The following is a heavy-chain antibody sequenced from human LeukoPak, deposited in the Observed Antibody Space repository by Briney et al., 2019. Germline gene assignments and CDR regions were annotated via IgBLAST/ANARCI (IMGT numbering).Heavy chain of an antibody. CDR3: ARARYVNSFYAFDI. Sequence: ASETLSLTCTVSGGSISSYYWSWIRLPPGKGLEWIGYLSKSGNTNYSPSLKSRVTIFGDTSKNQFFLKLSSVTAADTAVYYCARARYVNSFYAFDIWGQGTLVTVSS. CDR1: GGSISSYY. V-gene: IGHV4-59*01. CDR2: LSKSGNT. J-gene: IGHJ3*02. D-gene: IGHD3-9*01.